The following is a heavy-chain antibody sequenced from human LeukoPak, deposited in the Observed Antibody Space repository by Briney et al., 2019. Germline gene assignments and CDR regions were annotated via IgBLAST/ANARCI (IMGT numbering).Heavy chain of an antibody. J-gene: IGHJ4*02. D-gene: IGHD2-15*01. CDR2: IDWDDDK. CDR1: GFSLSTPEIC. V-gene: IGHV2-70*17. Sequence: SGPALVKPTQTLTLTCIFSGFSLSTPEICVTWIRQPPGKALEWLARIDWDDDKFYSPSLRTRLTISKDTPKNQVVLRMTNMDLVDTGTYYCARMTPDSPSFDYWGQGALITVSS. CDR3: ARMTPDSPSFDY.